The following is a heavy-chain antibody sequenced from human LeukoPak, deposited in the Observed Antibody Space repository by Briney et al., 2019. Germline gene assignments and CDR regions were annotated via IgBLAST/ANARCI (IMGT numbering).Heavy chain of an antibody. J-gene: IGHJ6*03. V-gene: IGHV1-2*02. D-gene: IGHD6-25*01. CDR3: ARSGDSSYYYYYMDV. Sequence: ASVKVSCKASGYTFTGYYMHWVRQAPGQGLEWMGWINPNSGGTNYAQKFQGRVTMTRDTSISTAYMEQSRLRSDDTAAYYCARSGDSSYYYYYMDVWGKGTTVTVSS. CDR1: GYTFTGYY. CDR2: INPNSGGT.